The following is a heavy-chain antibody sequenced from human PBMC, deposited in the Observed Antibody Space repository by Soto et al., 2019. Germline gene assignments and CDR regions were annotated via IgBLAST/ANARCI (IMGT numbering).Heavy chain of an antibody. V-gene: IGHV4-59*01. CDR1: GGSISSYY. CDR2: IYYSGST. D-gene: IGHD1-26*01. Sequence: ETLSLTCTVSGGSISSYYWSWIRQPPGKGLEWIGYIYYSGSTNYNPSLKSRVTISVDTSKNQFSLKLSSVTAADTAVYYCARGGVGAIGYAFDIWGQGTMVTVSS. J-gene: IGHJ3*02. CDR3: ARGGVGAIGYAFDI.